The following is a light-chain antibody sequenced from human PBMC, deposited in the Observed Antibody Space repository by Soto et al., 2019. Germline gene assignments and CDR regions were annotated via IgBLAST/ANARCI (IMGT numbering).Light chain of an antibody. Sequence: QSALTQPASVSGSPGQSITISCTGTSSDVGGYKFVSWYQHHPGKAPKLIIYEVSNRPSGVSNRFSGSKSGNPASLTFSGLQAEDGADYYCSSYRTSTPYVFGAG. V-gene: IGLV2-14*01. CDR2: EVS. CDR3: SSYRTSTPYV. CDR1: SSDVGGYKF. J-gene: IGLJ1*01.